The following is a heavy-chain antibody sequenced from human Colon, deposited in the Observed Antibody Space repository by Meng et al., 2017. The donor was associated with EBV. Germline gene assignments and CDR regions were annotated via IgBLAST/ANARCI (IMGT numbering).Heavy chain of an antibody. CDR1: GDSISNNG. CDR3: ARNGDYNPGLY. J-gene: IGHJ4*02. V-gene: IGHV4-4*02. Sequence: QVQLQEAGPGLVKPSGTRSLPCAVSGDSISNNGWSWVRQPPGKGLEWIGEIYHSGTTNYNPSLRSRVTISVDKSKNQFSLQLTSVTAADTAVYYCARNGDYNPGLYWGQGTLVTVSS. D-gene: IGHD4-17*01. CDR2: IYHSGTT.